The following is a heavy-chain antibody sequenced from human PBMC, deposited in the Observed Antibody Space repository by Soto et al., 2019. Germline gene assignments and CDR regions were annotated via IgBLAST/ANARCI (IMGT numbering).Heavy chain of an antibody. V-gene: IGHV1-24*01. Sequence: QVQLVQSGAEVKKPGASVKVSCKVSGYTLTELSMHWARQAPGKGLEWMGGFDPEDGETIYAQKFQGRVTMTEDTSTDTAYMELSSLRSEDTAVYYCATGASVDIVATSNDAFDIWGQGTMVTVSS. CDR3: ATGASVDIVATSNDAFDI. CDR1: GYTLTELS. CDR2: FDPEDGET. D-gene: IGHD5-12*01. J-gene: IGHJ3*02.